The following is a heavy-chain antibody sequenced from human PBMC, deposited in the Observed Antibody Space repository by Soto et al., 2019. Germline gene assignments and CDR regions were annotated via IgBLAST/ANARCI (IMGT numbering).Heavy chain of an antibody. V-gene: IGHV4-31*03. Sequence: PSETLSLTCTVSGGSISSGGYYWSWIRQHPGKGLEWIGYIYYSGSTYYNPSLKSRVTISVDTSKNQFSLKLSSVTAADTAVYYCARSRITIFGVVEGADYWGQGTLVTISS. CDR2: IYYSGST. J-gene: IGHJ4*02. D-gene: IGHD3-3*01. CDR1: GGSISSGGYY. CDR3: ARSRITIFGVVEGADY.